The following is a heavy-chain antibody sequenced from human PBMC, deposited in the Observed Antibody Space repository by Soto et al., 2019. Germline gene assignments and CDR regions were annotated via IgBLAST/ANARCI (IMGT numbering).Heavy chain of an antibody. D-gene: IGHD3-3*01. Sequence: GGSLRVSCAASGFTFSSYGRHWVRQDPGKGLEWVAVISYDGSNKYYADSVKGRFTISRDNSKNTLYLQMNSLRAEDTAVYYCAKDHTKLLRFLEWLLLNRGQGTLVTVSS. CDR1: GFTFSSYG. J-gene: IGHJ4*02. V-gene: IGHV3-30*18. CDR3: AKDHTKLLRFLEWLLLN. CDR2: ISYDGSNK.